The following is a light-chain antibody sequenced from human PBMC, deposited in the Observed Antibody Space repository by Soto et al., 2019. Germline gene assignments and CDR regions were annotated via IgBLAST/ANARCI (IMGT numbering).Light chain of an antibody. Sequence: QLVLTQSPSASASLGASVNLTCTLSSGNSCFAIAWHQQQPEKGPRYLMKLNSDGSHSKGDGIPDRFSGSTSGAERYLTVSSLQSEDEADYYCQTWGTGIRVFGGGTKLTVL. CDR1: SGNSCFA. J-gene: IGLJ3*02. CDR3: QTWGTGIRV. CDR2: LNSDGSH. V-gene: IGLV4-69*01.